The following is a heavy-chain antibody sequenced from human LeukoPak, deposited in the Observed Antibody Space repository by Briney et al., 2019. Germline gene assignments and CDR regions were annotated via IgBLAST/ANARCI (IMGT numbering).Heavy chain of an antibody. Sequence: GGSLRLPCAASGFTFSSYGMHWVRQAPGKGLEWVAVIWYDGSNKYYADSVRGRFTISRDNSKNTLYLQMNSLRAEDTAVYYCAKDLGDYYYYMDVWGKGTTVTVSS. CDR1: GFTFSSYG. V-gene: IGHV3-33*06. CDR3: AKDLGDYYYYMDV. J-gene: IGHJ6*03. CDR2: IWYDGSNK.